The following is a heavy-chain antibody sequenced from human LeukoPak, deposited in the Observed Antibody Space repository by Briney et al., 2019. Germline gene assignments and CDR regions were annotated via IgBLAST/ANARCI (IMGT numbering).Heavy chain of an antibody. V-gene: IGHV3-7*01. D-gene: IGHD3-10*01. J-gene: IGHJ4*02. CDR2: IKQGGSEQ. CDR1: GLIFSNYW. Sequence: GGSLRLSCAASGLIFSNYWMTWVRQAPGKGLEWVGNIKQGGSEQYYGDSVKGRFTISRDNAKNSLYLQMNTLRGEDTAVYYCARDASGTGGHDHWGQGTLVTVSS. CDR3: ARDASGTGGHDH.